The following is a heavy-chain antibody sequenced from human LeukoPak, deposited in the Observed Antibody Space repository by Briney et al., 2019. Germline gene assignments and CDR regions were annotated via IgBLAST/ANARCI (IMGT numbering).Heavy chain of an antibody. J-gene: IGHJ4*02. CDR2: FFQSEKS. CDR3: ARVLPVPYLLDS. D-gene: IGHD3-10*02. CDR1: GHSTTRGYY. V-gene: IGHV4-38-2*01. Sequence: SETLSLTCGISGHSTTRGYYWAWFRPSPGKGPEWIATFFQSEKSFYNDSLERRVIMSRDTSKSHFSLNLTSVTAADTAVYYCARVLPVPYLLDSWGQGTHVTVSS.